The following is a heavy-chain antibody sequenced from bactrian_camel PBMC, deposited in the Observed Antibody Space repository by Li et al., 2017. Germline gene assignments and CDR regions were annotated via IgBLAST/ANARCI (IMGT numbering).Heavy chain of an antibody. CDR1: GYSYDNSC. V-gene: IGHV3S1*01. D-gene: IGHD2*01. Sequence: HVQLVESGGGLVQPGGSLRLSCAASGYSYDNSCMGWFRQAPGKEREGVAVIYTPKGTTYYDDSVKARFTISWDDAKNTLYLQMNTLKPEDTAMYYCAADQWGGNACATRKDGDFDYWGQGTQVTVS. CDR2: IYTPKGTT. J-gene: IGHJ6*01. CDR3: AADQWGGNACATRKDGDFDY.